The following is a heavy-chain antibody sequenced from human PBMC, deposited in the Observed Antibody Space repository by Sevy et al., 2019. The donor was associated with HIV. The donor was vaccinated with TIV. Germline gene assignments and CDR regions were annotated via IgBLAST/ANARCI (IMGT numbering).Heavy chain of an antibody. Sequence: SETLSLTCSVSGGSISSYFWTWVRQSPGKGLEWIGNIYFTGNTDSSPSLKSRVPLSLETSKSQFSLTRKSVTAADTAFYFCARDSTTRPRVLDYWGQGTLVTVSS. CDR1: GGSISSYF. D-gene: IGHD1-1*01. CDR3: ARDSTTRPRVLDY. J-gene: IGHJ4*02. V-gene: IGHV4-59*01. CDR2: IYFTGNT.